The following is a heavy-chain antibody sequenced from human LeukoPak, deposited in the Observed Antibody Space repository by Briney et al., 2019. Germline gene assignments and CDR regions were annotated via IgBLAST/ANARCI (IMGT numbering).Heavy chain of an antibody. Sequence: SETLSLTCAVYGGSFSGYYWSWIRQPPGKGLEWIGEINHSGSTNYNPSLKSRVTISVDTSKKQFSLKLSSVTAADTAVYYCARVRFTSYFDYWGQGTLVTVSS. J-gene: IGHJ4*02. V-gene: IGHV4-34*01. CDR1: GGSFSGYY. CDR3: ARVRFTSYFDY. CDR2: INHSGST. D-gene: IGHD3-3*01.